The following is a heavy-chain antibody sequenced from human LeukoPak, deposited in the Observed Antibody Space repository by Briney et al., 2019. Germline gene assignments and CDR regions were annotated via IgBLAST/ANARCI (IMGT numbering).Heavy chain of an antibody. Sequence: PGGSLRLSCAASGFTFSKYWMHWVRQAPGKGLVWVSRIKSDGSSTSYADSVKGRFTISRDNAKNTLYLQMSSLRAEDTAVYYCVTRGWLQSPFDYWGQGTLVIVSS. J-gene: IGHJ4*02. CDR1: GFTFSKYW. CDR3: VTRGWLQSPFDY. V-gene: IGHV3-74*01. D-gene: IGHD5-24*01. CDR2: IKSDGSST.